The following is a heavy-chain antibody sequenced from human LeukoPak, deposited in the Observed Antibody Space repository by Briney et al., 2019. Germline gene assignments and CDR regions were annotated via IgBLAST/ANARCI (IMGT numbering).Heavy chain of an antibody. V-gene: IGHV4-39*01. CDR2: IYYSGST. Sequence: SETLSLTCTVSGGSISSSTYYWGWIRQPPGKGLEWIGSIYYSGSTYYNPSLKSRVTVSVDTSKNQFSLKLSSVTAADTAVYYCERLVSGWFDPWGQGTQVTVSS. J-gene: IGHJ5*02. CDR1: GGSISSSTYY. CDR3: ERLVSGWFDP. D-gene: IGHD3-10*01.